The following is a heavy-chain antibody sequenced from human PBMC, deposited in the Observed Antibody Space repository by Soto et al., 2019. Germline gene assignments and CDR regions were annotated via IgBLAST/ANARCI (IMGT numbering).Heavy chain of an antibody. Sequence: QVHLLQSGAEVKKPGASVKVSCKASGYTFNKFGITWVRQAPGQGLEWMGWISVYNGNTIYIEKLRGRVTMTTDSSTSTAYMELRSLQSDDTAVYYCARGNVLLWVGELLEWGQGTLVTVSS. D-gene: IGHD3-10*01. CDR1: GYTFNKFG. J-gene: IGHJ4*02. CDR3: ARGNVLLWVGELLE. V-gene: IGHV1-18*01. CDR2: ISVYNGNT.